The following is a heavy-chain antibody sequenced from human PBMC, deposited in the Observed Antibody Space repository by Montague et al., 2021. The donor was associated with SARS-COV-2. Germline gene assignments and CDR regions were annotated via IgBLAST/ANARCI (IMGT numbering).Heavy chain of an antibody. CDR3: ARGDRVMVAFDI. CDR1: GGSISSGSYY. V-gene: IGHV4-61*02. J-gene: IGHJ3*02. Sequence: TLSLTCTVSGGSISSGSYYWSWIRQPAGKGLEWIGRIYTSGSTNYNPSPKSRVTISVDTSKNQFSLKLSSVTAADTAVYYCARGDRVMVAFDIWGQGTMVTVSS. CDR2: IYTSGST. D-gene: IGHD1-14*01.